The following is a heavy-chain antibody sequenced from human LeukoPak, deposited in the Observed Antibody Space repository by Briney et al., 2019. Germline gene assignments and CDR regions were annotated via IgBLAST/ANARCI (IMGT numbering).Heavy chain of an antibody. CDR1: GFTFSSYS. CDR3: ARADRLGAALLASFDY. CDR2: ISSSSSYV. D-gene: IGHD3-16*01. V-gene: IGHV3-21*01. Sequence: GGSLRLSCAASGFTFSSYSMNWVRQAPGKGLEWVSSISSSSSYVYYADSVKGRFTISRDNAKNSLYLQMNSLRAEDTAVYYCARADRLGAALLASFDYWGQGTLVTVSS. J-gene: IGHJ4*02.